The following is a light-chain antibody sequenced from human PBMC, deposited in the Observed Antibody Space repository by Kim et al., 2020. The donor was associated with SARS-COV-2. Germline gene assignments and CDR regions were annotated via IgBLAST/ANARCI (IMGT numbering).Light chain of an antibody. CDR1: QSVGC. CDR2: DTS. J-gene: IGKJ4*01. Sequence: SVSLGDGSTLSCRASQSVGCIVWYQKKSGQPPRLLIYDTSIRATGIPDRFSGSGSGTDFILIISRLEPEDFAVYYCQQYDDSPLTFGGGTKVDIK. V-gene: IGKV3-20*01. CDR3: QQYDDSPLT.